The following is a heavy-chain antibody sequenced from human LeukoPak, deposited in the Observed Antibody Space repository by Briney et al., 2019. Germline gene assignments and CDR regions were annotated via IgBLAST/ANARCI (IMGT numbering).Heavy chain of an antibody. V-gene: IGHV4-4*07. CDR3: ARAWSSSSWYGFDY. Sequence: TSETLSLTCTVSGDSISSYYWSWIRQPAGKGLEWIGRIYTSGSTNYNPSLKSRVTMSVDTSKNQFSLKLSSVTAADTAVYYCARAWSSSSWYGFDYWGQGTLVTVSS. D-gene: IGHD6-13*01. J-gene: IGHJ4*02. CDR2: IYTSGST. CDR1: GDSISSYY.